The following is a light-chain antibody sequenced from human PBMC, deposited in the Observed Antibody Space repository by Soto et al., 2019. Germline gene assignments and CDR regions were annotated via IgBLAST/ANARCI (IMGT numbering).Light chain of an antibody. J-gene: IGKJ5*01. Sequence: EIVLTQSPGTLSLSPGERSTLSCSASQSVSSSYLAWYQQKPGQAPRLLIYGASSRATGIPDRFSGSGSGTDFTLTISRLEPEDFAVYYCQQYGSSPLWTFGQGTRLEIK. CDR1: QSVSSSY. CDR2: GAS. V-gene: IGKV3-20*01. CDR3: QQYGSSPLWT.